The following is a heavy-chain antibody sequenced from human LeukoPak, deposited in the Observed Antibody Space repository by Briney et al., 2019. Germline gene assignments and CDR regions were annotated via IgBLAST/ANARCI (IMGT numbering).Heavy chain of an antibody. D-gene: IGHD3-10*01. CDR3: AIHRDGSTMVRGVIPFDY. Sequence: SVNVSCKASGGTFSSYAISWVRQAPGQGLEWMGGIIPIFGTANYAQKFQGRVTITADKSTSTAYMELSSLSSEDTAVYYCAIHRDGSTMVRGVIPFDYWGQGTLVTASS. J-gene: IGHJ4*02. V-gene: IGHV1-69*06. CDR2: IIPIFGTA. CDR1: GGTFSSYA.